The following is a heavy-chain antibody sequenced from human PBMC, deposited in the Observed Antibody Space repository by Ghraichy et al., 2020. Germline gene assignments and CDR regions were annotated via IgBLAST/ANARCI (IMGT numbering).Heavy chain of an antibody. V-gene: IGHV3-23*01. Sequence: GALNISCAASGFTFSSYAMSWVRQAPGKGLEWVSAISGSGGSTYYADSVKGRFTISRDNSKNTLYLQMNSLRAEDTAVYYCAKEVVDPYYYGMDVWGQGTTVTVSS. CDR2: ISGSGGST. J-gene: IGHJ6*02. D-gene: IGHD2-15*01. CDR3: AKEVVDPYYYGMDV. CDR1: GFTFSSYA.